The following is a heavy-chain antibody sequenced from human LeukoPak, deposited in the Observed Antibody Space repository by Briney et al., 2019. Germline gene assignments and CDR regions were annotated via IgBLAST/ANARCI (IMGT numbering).Heavy chain of an antibody. CDR1: GSMYNFY. CDR2: IHYNGIT. J-gene: IGHJ4*02. V-gene: IGHV4-59*01. Sequence: SETLSLTCTVSGSMYNFYWSWIRQPPGKGLEWIGYIHYNGITNYNPSLKTRVTMSIDTSKNHFSLKLTSVTAADTATYYCARETSLAGFASGLGFNYWGQGILVTVSS. D-gene: IGHD6-19*01. CDR3: ARETSLAGFASGLGFNY.